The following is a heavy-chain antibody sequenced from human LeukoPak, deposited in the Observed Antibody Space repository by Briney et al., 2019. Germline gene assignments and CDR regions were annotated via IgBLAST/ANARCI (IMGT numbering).Heavy chain of an antibody. CDR2: ISKSSTYI. V-gene: IGHV3-21*01. CDR3: AREVAIVVEPAANTIDY. CDR1: GNYW. Sequence: GGSLRLSCAAAGNYWMHWVRQAPGKGLEWVSAISKSSTYIHYADSVKGRFTVSRDNAKNSLFLQMNSLRVEDTAVYYCAREVAIVVEPAANTIDYWGQGTRVTVS. J-gene: IGHJ4*02. D-gene: IGHD2-2*01.